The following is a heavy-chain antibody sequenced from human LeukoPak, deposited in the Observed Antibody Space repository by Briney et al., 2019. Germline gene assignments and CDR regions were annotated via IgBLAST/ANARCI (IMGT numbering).Heavy chain of an antibody. V-gene: IGHV2-70*11. J-gene: IGHJ3*02. Sequence: SGPTLVKATQTLTLTCTFSGFSLTTNGMCESWIRQPPGKALEWLARIDWDGDNYYSTSLRTRLTIPKDTSKNQVVLTMTNMDPVDTATYYCARIMTTVTHDAFDIWGQGTMVTVSS. CDR1: GFSLTTNGMC. CDR3: ARIMTTVTHDAFDI. D-gene: IGHD4-17*01. CDR2: IDWDGDN.